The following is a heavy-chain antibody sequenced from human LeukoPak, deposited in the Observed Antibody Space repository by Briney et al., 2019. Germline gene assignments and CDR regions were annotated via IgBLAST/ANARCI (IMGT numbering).Heavy chain of an antibody. CDR2: INHSGST. D-gene: IGHD2-15*01. V-gene: IGHV4-38-2*01. CDR3: ARGLRCGGGSCYP. CDR1: GYSISSGYY. J-gene: IGHJ5*02. Sequence: SETLSLTCAVSGYSISSGYYWGWIRQPPGKGLEWIGEINHSGSTNYNPSLKSRVTISVDTSKNQFSLKLTSVTAADTAVYYCARGLRCGGGSCYPWDQGTLVTVSS.